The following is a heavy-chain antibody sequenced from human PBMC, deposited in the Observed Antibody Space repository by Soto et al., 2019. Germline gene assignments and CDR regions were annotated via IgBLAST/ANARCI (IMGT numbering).Heavy chain of an antibody. CDR1: GGTFSSYA. CDR3: ARAPVETAMVSRFGY. J-gene: IGHJ4*02. CDR2: IIPIFGTA. Sequence: ASVKVSCKASGGTFSSYAIGWVRQAPGQGLEWMGGIIPIFGTANYAQKFQGRVTITADESTGTAYMELSSLRSEDTAVYYCARAPVETAMVSRFGYWGQGTLVTVSS. D-gene: IGHD5-18*01. V-gene: IGHV1-69*13.